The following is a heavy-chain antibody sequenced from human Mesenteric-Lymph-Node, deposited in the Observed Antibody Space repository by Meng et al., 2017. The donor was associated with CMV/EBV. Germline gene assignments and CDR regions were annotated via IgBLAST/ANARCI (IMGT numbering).Heavy chain of an antibody. CDR3: VRSGYCTNGLCLIEGLNYFDNGVDV. V-gene: IGHV3-21*01. Sequence: GESLKISCAASGFTFSSYSMNWVRQPPGKGLEWVSSVSSDSTYIIYADSVKGRFTISRDNGGNSLYLQMSSLRAEDTAVYYCVRSGYCTNGLCLIEGLNYFDNGVDVWGQGTTVTVSS. CDR1: GFTFSSYS. D-gene: IGHD2-8*01. J-gene: IGHJ6*02. CDR2: VSSDSTYI.